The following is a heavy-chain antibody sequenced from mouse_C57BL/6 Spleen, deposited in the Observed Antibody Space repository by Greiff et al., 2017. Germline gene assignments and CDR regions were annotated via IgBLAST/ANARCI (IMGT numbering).Heavy chain of an antibody. D-gene: IGHD2-12*01. V-gene: IGHV1-18*01. CDR2: INPNNGGT. CDR3: ARYSPWYFDV. Sequence: VQLQQSGPELVKPGASVKLSCTASGFTFNDSNMDWVKQSPEQSLEWIGNINPNNGGTIYAPKFQGKATMTVDKSSSTAYLELRSLTSEDTAVYYCARYSPWYFDVWGTGTTVTVSS. CDR1: GFTFNDSN. J-gene: IGHJ1*03.